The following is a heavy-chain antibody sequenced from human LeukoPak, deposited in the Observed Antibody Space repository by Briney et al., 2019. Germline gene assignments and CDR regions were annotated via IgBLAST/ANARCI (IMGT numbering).Heavy chain of an antibody. CDR3: ARHDSAASSMDV. J-gene: IGHJ6*02. V-gene: IGHV4-30-4*01. D-gene: IGHD2-15*01. Sequence: SQTLSLTCTVSGGSISSGDYYWSWIRQPPGKGLEWIGYIYNSGSTYYKLSLKSRITISIDKSENQFSLKVSSVTAADTAVYYCARHDSAASSMDVWGPGTTVTVSS. CDR1: GGSISSGDYY. CDR2: IYNSGST.